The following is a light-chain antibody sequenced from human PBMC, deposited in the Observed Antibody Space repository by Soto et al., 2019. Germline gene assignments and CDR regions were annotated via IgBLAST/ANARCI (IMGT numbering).Light chain of an antibody. V-gene: IGLV1-40*01. CDR3: QSYDSSLIVSKV. CDR2: ANS. J-gene: IGLJ1*01. CDR1: SSNLGAGYD. Sequence: QSALTQPPSASGTPGQRVTISCSGSSSNLGAGYDVQWYQQFPGTAPKLLIYANSARPSGVPDRFSGSKSGTSASLAITGLQAEDEADYYCQSYDSSLIVSKVFGTGTKVTVL.